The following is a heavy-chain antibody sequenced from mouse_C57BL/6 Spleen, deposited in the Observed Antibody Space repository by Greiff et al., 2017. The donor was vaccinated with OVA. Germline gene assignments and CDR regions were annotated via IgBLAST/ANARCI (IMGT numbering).Heavy chain of an antibody. Sequence: EVKLMESGGGLVKPGGSLKLSCAASGFTFSDYGMHWVRQAPEKGLEWVAYISSGSSTIYYADTVKGRFTITRDNAKNTLFLQMTSLRSEDTAMYYCARKERGDWYFDVWGTGTTVTVSS. CDR2: ISSGSSTI. CDR1: GFTFSDYG. CDR3: ARKERGDWYFDV. J-gene: IGHJ1*03. V-gene: IGHV5-17*01.